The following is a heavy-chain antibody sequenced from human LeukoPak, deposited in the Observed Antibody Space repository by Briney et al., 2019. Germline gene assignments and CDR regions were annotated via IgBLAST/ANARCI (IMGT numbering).Heavy chain of an antibody. Sequence: GGSLRLSCVASGFTFSGYNMDWVRQAPGKGLEWVANIKQDGSVKYYLDSIKGRFTISRDNAQNSVYLQMNSLRAEDTGVYYCARIGYSSSSLDYWGQGSLVTVSS. CDR2: IKQDGSVK. CDR3: ARIGYSSSSLDY. CDR1: GFTFSGYN. D-gene: IGHD6-6*01. J-gene: IGHJ4*02. V-gene: IGHV3-7*01.